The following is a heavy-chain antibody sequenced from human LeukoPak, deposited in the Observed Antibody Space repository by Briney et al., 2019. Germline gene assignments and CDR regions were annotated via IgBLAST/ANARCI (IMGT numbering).Heavy chain of an antibody. CDR3: ARHGILTDHSIRY. Sequence: SETLSLTCTLSGRSLTSNTFYWGWIRQPPGKGLEWIGTVYYTGITHYNPSLKSRITISVDTSKNHFSLNLTSVTAADTAVYFCARHGILTDHSIRYWDQGLLVTVSS. V-gene: IGHV4-39*01. CDR2: VYYTGIT. J-gene: IGHJ4*02. CDR1: GRSLTSNTFY. D-gene: IGHD3-9*01.